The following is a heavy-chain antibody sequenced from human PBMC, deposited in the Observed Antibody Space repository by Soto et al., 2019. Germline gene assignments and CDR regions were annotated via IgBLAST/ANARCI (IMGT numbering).Heavy chain of an antibody. J-gene: IGHJ4*02. CDR1: GYTLASYY. CDR3: ARRAETNGWNGFGADKYYFNF. Sequence: SVEVSCKASGYTLASYYMYWVLQATRQGLEWMGWMNPNTGNSGYEQKFQGRVTMTSDTSISTAHMELSSLRSEDTAVYYCARRAETNGWNGFGADKYYFNFWGQGTLVTVS. D-gene: IGHD1-1*01. CDR2: MNPNTGNS. V-gene: IGHV1-8*01.